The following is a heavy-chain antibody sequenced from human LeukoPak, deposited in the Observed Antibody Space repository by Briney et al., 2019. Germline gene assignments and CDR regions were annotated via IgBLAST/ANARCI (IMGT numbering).Heavy chain of an antibody. D-gene: IGHD1-26*01. Sequence: GFLILLRSALGFPFDYYGMGLVRQAPREGLELVSGINWNGGSTGYADSVKGRFTISRDNAKNSLYLQMNSLRAEDTALYYCARERSGGSYFRIVGFDYWGQGTLVTVSS. CDR3: ARERSGGSYFRIVGFDY. CDR1: GFPFDYYG. V-gene: IGHV3-20*04. J-gene: IGHJ4*02. CDR2: INWNGGST.